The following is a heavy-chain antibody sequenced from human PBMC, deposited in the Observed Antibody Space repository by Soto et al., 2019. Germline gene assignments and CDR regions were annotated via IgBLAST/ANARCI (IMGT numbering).Heavy chain of an antibody. CDR1: VFPFSTSW. V-gene: IGHV3-74*01. CDR2: INNDGSTT. CDR3: ASQGLYYYGLDV. Sequence: PGGSLSLSCAASVFPFSTSWMHGVRKAPGKGPVWVSRINNDGSTTRYADSVKGRFTISRDNAKNTLYLQMNSLRAEDTAVYYCASQGLYYYGLDVWGQGTTVTVSS. J-gene: IGHJ6*02.